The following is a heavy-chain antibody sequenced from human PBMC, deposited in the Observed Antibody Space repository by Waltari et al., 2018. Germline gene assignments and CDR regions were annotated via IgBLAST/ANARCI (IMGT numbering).Heavy chain of an antibody. CDR1: GYSFPSYW. J-gene: IGHJ2*01. Sequence: EVQLVQSGAEVKKPGESLKISCEGSGYSFPSYWIGWVRQLPGKGLEWMGIIFPGDSDTRYSPSFQGQVTISADKSISTAYLQWSSLKASDTAIYYCARGDKSSYLYYDLWGRGTAVTVSS. V-gene: IGHV5-51*03. CDR3: ARGDKSSYLYYDL. CDR2: IFPGDSDT. D-gene: IGHD3-10*01.